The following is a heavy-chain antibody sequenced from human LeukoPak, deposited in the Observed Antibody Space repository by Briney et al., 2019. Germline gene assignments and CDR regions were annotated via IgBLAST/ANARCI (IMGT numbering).Heavy chain of an antibody. V-gene: IGHV5-51*01. CDR2: IYPGDSDT. D-gene: IGHD6-6*01. J-gene: IGHJ5*02. Sequence: GESLKISCKGSGHSFTSYWIGWVRQMPGKGLEWIGIIYPGDSDTRYSPSFQGQVTISADKSISTAYLQWSSLKASDTAMYYCARRPSSSLGWFDPWGQGTLVTVSS. CDR3: ARRPSSSLGWFDP. CDR1: GHSFTSYW.